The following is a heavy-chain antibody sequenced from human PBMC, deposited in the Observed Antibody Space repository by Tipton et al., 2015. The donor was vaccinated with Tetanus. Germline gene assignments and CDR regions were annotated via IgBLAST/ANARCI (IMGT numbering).Heavy chain of an antibody. CDR3: ANHDLDI. Sequence: QLVQSGGGLIQPGGSLRISCAVYGFTVSSNYMSWVRQATGKGLEWVSIIYSDGSTYYADSVKGRFTISRDNSKNTLYLQMNSLRADDTAVYYCANHDLDIWVQGTLVPVSS. CDR2: IYSDGST. V-gene: IGHV3-53*01. D-gene: IGHD1-1*01. CDR1: GFTVSSNY. J-gene: IGHJ1*01.